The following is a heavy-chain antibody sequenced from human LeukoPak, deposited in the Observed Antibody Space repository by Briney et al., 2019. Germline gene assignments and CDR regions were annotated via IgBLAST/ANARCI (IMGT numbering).Heavy chain of an antibody. CDR3: AKTGGYYDTSDLYRPDVFDI. CDR1: GFTFSNFA. D-gene: IGHD3-22*01. J-gene: IGHJ3*02. Sequence: GGSLSLSCPASGFTFSNFAMSWVGHAPGKVLECVSAIGGTGGDTFYTDAVTGRFTISRDNSKNNLYVQMNSLRAEDTAVYYCAKTGGYYDTSDLYRPDVFDIWGQGTVVTVSS. CDR2: IGGTGGDT. V-gene: IGHV3-23*01.